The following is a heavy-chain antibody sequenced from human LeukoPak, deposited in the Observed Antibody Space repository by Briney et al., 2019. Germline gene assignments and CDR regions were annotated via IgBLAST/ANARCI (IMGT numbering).Heavy chain of an antibody. CDR3: AKSNGYGLIDI. J-gene: IGHJ3*02. Sequence: SETLSLTCSVSGGSINNYYWSWIRQPAGKGLEWIGRIYSSGNTNYNPSLKSRVTMSIDASRNQFSLKLSSLTAADTAVYYCAKSNGYGLIDIWGQGTMVTVSS. V-gene: IGHV4-4*07. CDR2: IYSSGNT. CDR1: GGSINNYY. D-gene: IGHD3-22*01.